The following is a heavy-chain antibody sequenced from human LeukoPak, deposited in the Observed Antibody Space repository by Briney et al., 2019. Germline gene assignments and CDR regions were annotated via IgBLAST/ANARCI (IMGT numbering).Heavy chain of an antibody. CDR2: ISGSGGST. CDR3: AELGITMIGGV. V-gene: IGHV3-23*01. D-gene: IGHD3-10*02. CDR1: GFTFSNYG. Sequence: PGGSLRLSYAASGFTFSNYGMSWVRQAPGKGLECVSDISGSGGSTYYAESVKGRFTISRDNFKNTLYLQMKSLRTEDTAVYYCAELGITMIGGVWGKGTTVTISS. J-gene: IGHJ6*04.